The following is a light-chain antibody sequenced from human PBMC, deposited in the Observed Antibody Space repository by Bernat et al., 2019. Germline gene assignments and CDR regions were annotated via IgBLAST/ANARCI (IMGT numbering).Light chain of an antibody. CDR1: NIRTKS. V-gene: IGLV3-21*04. CDR2: SDS. J-gene: IGLJ1*01. CDR3: QVWHSTTDHFG. Sequence: SYVLTQPPSVSVAPGKTARIPCEGNNIRTKSVHWYLQRPGQAPVLVIFSDSARPSGIPERFSGSNSGNTATLTISRVEAGDEADYYCQVWHSTTDHFGFGSGTRVTVL.